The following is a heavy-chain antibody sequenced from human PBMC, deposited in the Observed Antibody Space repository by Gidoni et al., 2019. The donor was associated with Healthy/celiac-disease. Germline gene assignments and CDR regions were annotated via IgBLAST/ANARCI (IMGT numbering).Heavy chain of an antibody. Sequence: EVQLVESGGGLVKPGGSLRLSCAASGFTFSSSRMNWVRQAPGKGLECVSSISSSSSYIYYADSVKGRFTISRDNAKNSLYLQMNSLRAEDTAVYYCARDPLTTVTTGGYWGQGTLVTVSS. CDR2: ISSSSSYI. J-gene: IGHJ4*02. V-gene: IGHV3-21*01. D-gene: IGHD4-4*01. CDR1: GFTFSSSR. CDR3: ARDPLTTVTTGGY.